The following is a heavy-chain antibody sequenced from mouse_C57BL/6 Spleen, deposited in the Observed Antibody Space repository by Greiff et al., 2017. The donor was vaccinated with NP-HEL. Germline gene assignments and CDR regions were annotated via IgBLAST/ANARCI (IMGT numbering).Heavy chain of an antibody. V-gene: IGHV5-16*01. Sequence: LVESAGGFVQPGSSMKLSCTASGFTFSDYYMAWVRQVPEKGLEWVANINYDGSSTDYLDSLKSRFLLSRDNAKTILYLQMSSLKSEDTATYYCARAGYRGYAMDYWGQGTSVTVSS. CDR2: INYDGSST. CDR1: GFTFSDYY. D-gene: IGHD3-1*01. J-gene: IGHJ4*01. CDR3: ARAGYRGYAMDY.